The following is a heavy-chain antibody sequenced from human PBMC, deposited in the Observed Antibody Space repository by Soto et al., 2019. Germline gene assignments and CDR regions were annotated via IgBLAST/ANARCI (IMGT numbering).Heavy chain of an antibody. CDR3: AGETYYYGSGNYGWFDP. CDR2: IYPGGNT. Sequence: EVQLVESGGGLIQPGGSLRLSCAGSGFTVSTKYMNWVRQAPGRGLEWVSVIYPGGNTYYTDSVKGRFTISKDSSRNTMFLQMNSLRAEDTALYYCAGETYYYGSGNYGWFDPWGQGTLVTVSS. CDR1: GFTVSTKY. J-gene: IGHJ5*02. V-gene: IGHV3-53*01. D-gene: IGHD3-10*01.